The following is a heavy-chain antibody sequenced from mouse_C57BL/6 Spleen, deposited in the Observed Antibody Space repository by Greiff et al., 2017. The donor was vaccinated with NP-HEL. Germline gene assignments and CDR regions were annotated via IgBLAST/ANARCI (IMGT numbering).Heavy chain of an antibody. V-gene: IGHV1-55*01. Sequence: QVQLQQPGAELVKPGASVKMSCKASGYTFTSYWITWVKQRPGQGLEWIGDIYPGSGSTNYNEKFKSKATLTVDTSSSTAYMQLSSLTSEDSAVYYCAGDYGSSYPAWFAYWGQGTLVTVSA. J-gene: IGHJ3*01. CDR1: GYTFTSYW. CDR2: IYPGSGST. CDR3: AGDYGSSYPAWFAY. D-gene: IGHD1-1*01.